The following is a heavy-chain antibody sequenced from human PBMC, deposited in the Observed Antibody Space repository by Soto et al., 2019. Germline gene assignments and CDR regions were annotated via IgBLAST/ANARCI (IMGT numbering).Heavy chain of an antibody. J-gene: IGHJ4*02. CDR1: GFTFSSYG. Sequence: RSLRISCAASGFTFSSYGMHWVRQAAGKGLEWVAVISYDGSYKDYTDSVKGRFTISRDNSKHTLYLQVNSLRAEDTAVYYCDKGARVDILTRHPRNSFVFRGQGSLVTGSS. D-gene: IGHD3-9*01. CDR3: DKGARVDILTRHPRNSFVF. V-gene: IGHV3-30*18. CDR2: ISYDGSYK.